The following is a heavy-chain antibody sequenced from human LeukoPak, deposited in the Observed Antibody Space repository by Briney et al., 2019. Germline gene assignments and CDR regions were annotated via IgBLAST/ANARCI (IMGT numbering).Heavy chain of an antibody. CDR3: AKGEWRRDFDWLFDY. Sequence: GGSLRLSCAASGFTFDDYAMHWVRQAPGKGLEWVSGISWNSGSIGYADSVKGRFTISRDNAKNSLYLQMNGLRAEDTALYYCAKGEWRRDFDWLFDYWGQGTLVTVSS. D-gene: IGHD3-9*01. V-gene: IGHV3-9*01. CDR1: GFTFDDYA. CDR2: ISWNSGSI. J-gene: IGHJ4*02.